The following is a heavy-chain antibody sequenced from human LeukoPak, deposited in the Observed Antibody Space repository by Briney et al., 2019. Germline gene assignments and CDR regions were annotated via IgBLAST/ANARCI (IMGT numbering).Heavy chain of an antibody. D-gene: IGHD6-13*01. Sequence: GGSLRLSCVASEFSLTSHWMYWVRHAPEKGLVWVARLSGDGSNKRQVDAVKDRFTIYRDNAKSNLYLQMDSLRVEDTALYYCARGIASSRSVAIDRWGRGSMVVVCS. J-gene: IGHJ6*01. CDR3: ARGIASSRSVAIDR. CDR1: EFSLTSHW. V-gene: IGHV3-74*01. CDR2: LSGDGSNK.